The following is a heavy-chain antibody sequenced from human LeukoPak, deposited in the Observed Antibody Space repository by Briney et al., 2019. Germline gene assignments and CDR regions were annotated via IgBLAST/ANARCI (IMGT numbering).Heavy chain of an antibody. CDR3: ARDGAYYDSSVRWFGP. J-gene: IGHJ5*02. V-gene: IGHV4-59*01. CDR1: GGSISSYY. CDR2: IYYSGST. D-gene: IGHD3-22*01. Sequence: KPSETLSLTCTVSGGSISSYYWSWIRQPAGKGLEWIGYIYYSGSTNYNPSLKSRVTISVDTSKNQFSLKLSSVTAADTAVYYCARDGAYYDSSVRWFGPWGQGTLVNVSS.